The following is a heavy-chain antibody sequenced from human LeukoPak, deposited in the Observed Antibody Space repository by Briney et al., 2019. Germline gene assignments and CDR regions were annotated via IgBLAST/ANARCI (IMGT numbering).Heavy chain of an antibody. V-gene: IGHV4-59*12. J-gene: IGHJ3*02. CDR3: ASVRFGGRAFDI. CDR1: GGSISSYY. Sequence: PSETLSLTCTVSGGSISSYYWSWIRQPPGKGLEWIGYIYYSGSTNYNPSLKSRVTISVDTSKNQFSLKLSSVTAADTAVYYCASVRFGGRAFDIWGQGTMVTVSS. D-gene: IGHD3-10*01. CDR2: IYYSGST.